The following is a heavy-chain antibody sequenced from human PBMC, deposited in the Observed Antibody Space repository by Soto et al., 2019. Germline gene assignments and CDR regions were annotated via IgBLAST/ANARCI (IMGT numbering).Heavy chain of an antibody. Sequence: ASVKVSCKASGYTFTGYYMHWVRQAPEQGLEWMGWINPNSGGTNYAQKFQGWVTMTRDTSISTAYMELSRLRSDDTAVYYCARGGYSSSSPSHNWFDPWGQGTLVTVSS. CDR3: ARGGYSSSSPSHNWFDP. V-gene: IGHV1-2*04. CDR2: INPNSGGT. D-gene: IGHD6-6*01. J-gene: IGHJ5*02. CDR1: GYTFTGYY.